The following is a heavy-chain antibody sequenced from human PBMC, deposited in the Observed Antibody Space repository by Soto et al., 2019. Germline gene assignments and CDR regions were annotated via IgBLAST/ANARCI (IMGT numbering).Heavy chain of an antibody. D-gene: IGHD3-10*01. V-gene: IGHV3-23*01. CDR2: ISGSGGST. J-gene: IGHJ4*02. CDR3: AKSTWFGEFYDY. CDR1: GFTFSSYA. Sequence: GGSLRLSCAASGFTFSSYAMSWVRQAPGKGLEWVSAISGSGGSTYYADSVKGRFTISRDNSKNTLYLQMNSLRAEDKSVYYCAKSTWFGEFYDYWGQGTLVTVSS.